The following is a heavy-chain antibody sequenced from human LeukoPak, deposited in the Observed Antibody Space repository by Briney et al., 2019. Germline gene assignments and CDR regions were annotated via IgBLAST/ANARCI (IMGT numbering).Heavy chain of an antibody. CDR2: IYYSGST. CDR3: ARVAWAYGSRGGIDY. Sequence: PSETLSLTCTVSGGSIRNYYCSWIRQPPGKGLEWVGYIYYSGSTYYNPSLTSRVSISLDTSKNQFSLNLSSVTAADTAVYFCARVAWAYGSRGGIDYWGQGTLVTVSS. J-gene: IGHJ4*02. V-gene: IGHV4-59*12. CDR1: GGSIRNYY. D-gene: IGHD3-10*01.